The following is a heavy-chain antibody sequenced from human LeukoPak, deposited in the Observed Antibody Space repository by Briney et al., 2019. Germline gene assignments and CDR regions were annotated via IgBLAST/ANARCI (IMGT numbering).Heavy chain of an antibody. J-gene: IGHJ4*02. V-gene: IGHV1-18*01. CDR1: GCTFTSYG. D-gene: IGHD3-10*01. Sequence: ASVKVSCKASGCTFTSYGISWVRQAPGQGLEWMGWISTYNGNTNYAQKLQGRVTMTTDTSTSTAYMELRSLRSDDTAVYYCARMVRGVGYFDYWGQGTLVTVSS. CDR2: ISTYNGNT. CDR3: ARMVRGVGYFDY.